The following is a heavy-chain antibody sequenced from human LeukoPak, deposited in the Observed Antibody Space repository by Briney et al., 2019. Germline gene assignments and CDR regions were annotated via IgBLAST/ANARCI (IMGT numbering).Heavy chain of an antibody. D-gene: IGHD4-17*01. V-gene: IGHV1-8*02. CDR1: GYTFTSYD. J-gene: IGHJ6*03. Sequence: ASVKVSCKASGYTFTSYDINWVRQATGQGLEWMGWMNPNSGNTGYAQKFQGRVTMTRNTSISTAYMELSSLRSEDTAVYYCARGRTVTYYYYYMDVWGKGTTVTISS. CDR3: ARGRTVTYYYYYMDV. CDR2: MNPNSGNT.